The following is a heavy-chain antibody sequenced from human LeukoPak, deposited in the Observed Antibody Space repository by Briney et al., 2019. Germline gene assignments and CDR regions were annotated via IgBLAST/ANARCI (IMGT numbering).Heavy chain of an antibody. CDR1: GFTFSSYW. V-gene: IGHV3-53*01. Sequence: GGSLRLSCVASGFTFSSYWMTWVRQAPGKGLEWVSVIYSGGSTYYADSVKGRFTISRDNSKNTLYLQMNSLRAEDTAVYYCARGLEYDAFDIWGQGTMVTVSS. CDR3: ARGLEYDAFDI. D-gene: IGHD6-6*01. J-gene: IGHJ3*02. CDR2: IYSGGST.